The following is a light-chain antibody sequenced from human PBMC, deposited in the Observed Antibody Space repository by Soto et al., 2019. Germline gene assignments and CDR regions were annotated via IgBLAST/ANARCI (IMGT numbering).Light chain of an antibody. V-gene: IGKV3-15*01. CDR2: GAS. J-gene: IGKJ5*01. Sequence: EIVMTQSPSTLSVSPGERANLSCRASQSVTSNLAWYRQKPGQAPRLLIYGASTRATGIPARFSGSGSGTEFTLTISGLQSEDFAVYYCQQYDNWPPFTFGQGTRLEIK. CDR1: QSVTSN. CDR3: QQYDNWPPFT.